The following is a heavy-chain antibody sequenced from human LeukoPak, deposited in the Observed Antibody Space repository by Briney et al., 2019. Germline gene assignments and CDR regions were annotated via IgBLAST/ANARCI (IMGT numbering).Heavy chain of an antibody. D-gene: IGHD3-16*02. CDR1: GGTFSSYA. J-gene: IGHJ1*01. Sequence: GASVKVSCKASGGTFSSYAISWVRQASGQGLEWMGGIIPIFGTANYAQKFQGRVTITADESTSTAYMELISLRSEDTAVYYCARDRRLSRSSEYFQHWGQGTLVTVSS. CDR3: ARDRRLSRSSEYFQH. CDR2: IIPIFGTA. V-gene: IGHV1-69*13.